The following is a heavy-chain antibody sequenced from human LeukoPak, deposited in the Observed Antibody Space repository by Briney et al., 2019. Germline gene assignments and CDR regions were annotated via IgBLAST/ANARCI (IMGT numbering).Heavy chain of an antibody. J-gene: IGHJ4*02. CDR3: ARRNYYDSNGYYSYHFDY. Sequence: KPSGTLSLTCGVSGGSISSYYWSWIRQPPGKGLEWIAYIYYSGSTNYNPSLKSRVTISVDTSKNQFSLKLSSVTAADTAVYYCARRNYYDSNGYYSYHFDYWGQGTLVTVSS. CDR2: IYYSGST. CDR1: GGSISSYY. D-gene: IGHD3-22*01. V-gene: IGHV4-59*08.